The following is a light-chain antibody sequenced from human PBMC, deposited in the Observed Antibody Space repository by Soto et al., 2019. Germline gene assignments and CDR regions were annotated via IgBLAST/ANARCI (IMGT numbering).Light chain of an antibody. CDR1: QSVSNN. V-gene: IGKV3D-15*01. Sequence: TRCISNLPLTAGEGDTVDCGARQSVSNNYLAWYQQKPGQAPRLLIYGASNRATGIPDRFSGSGAETEFTLTISSLQSEDDAIYYFQQYNNGPPWTFGQGTKVDIK. CDR2: GAS. J-gene: IGKJ1*01. CDR3: QQYNNGPPWT.